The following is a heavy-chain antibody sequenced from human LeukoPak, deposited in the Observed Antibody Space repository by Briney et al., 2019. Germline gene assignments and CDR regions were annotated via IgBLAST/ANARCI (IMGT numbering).Heavy chain of an antibody. J-gene: IGHJ4*02. Sequence: SETLSLTCTVSSGSISSYYWSWIRQPPGKGLEWIGYIYYSGSTNYNPSLKSRVTISVDTSKNQFSLKLSSVTAADTAVYYCARGEVGATFFDYWGQGTLVTVSS. CDR3: ARGEVGATFFDY. D-gene: IGHD1-26*01. CDR2: IYYSGST. V-gene: IGHV4-59*01. CDR1: SGSISSYY.